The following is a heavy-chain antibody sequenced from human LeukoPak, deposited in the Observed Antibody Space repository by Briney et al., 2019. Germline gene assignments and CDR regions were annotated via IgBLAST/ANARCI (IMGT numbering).Heavy chain of an antibody. CDR2: ISGSDGSS. V-gene: IGHV3-23*01. CDR3: AKSLGVGGYTRYKGFDQ. CDR1: GFAFNSFA. Sequence: GGSLRLSCAASGFAFNSFAMNWVRQAPGKGLEWVSSISGSDGSSHYADFVKGRFTISRDNSKNTLHLQMNSLRAEDTAVYYCAKSLGVGGYTRYKGFDQWGQGTLVTVSS. J-gene: IGHJ4*02. D-gene: IGHD3-16*02.